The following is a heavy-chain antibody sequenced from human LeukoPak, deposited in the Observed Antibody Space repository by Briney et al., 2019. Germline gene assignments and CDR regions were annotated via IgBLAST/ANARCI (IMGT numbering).Heavy chain of an antibody. CDR2: IIPIFGTA. CDR3: ARDSFIVAVGRDAFDI. D-gene: IGHD3-16*02. Sequence: GASVKVSCKASGGTFSSYAISWVRQAPGQGLEWRGGIIPIFGTANYAQKFQGRVTITADESTSTAYMELSSLRSEDTAVYYCARDSFIVAVGRDAFDIWGQGTMVTVSS. V-gene: IGHV1-69*13. CDR1: GGTFSSYA. J-gene: IGHJ3*02.